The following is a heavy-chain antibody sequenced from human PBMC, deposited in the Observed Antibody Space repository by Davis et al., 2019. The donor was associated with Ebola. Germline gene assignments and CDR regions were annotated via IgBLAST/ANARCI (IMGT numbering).Heavy chain of an antibody. CDR1: GFTFSDYY. CDR2: ISSSGSTI. CDR3: ASQVVYAMVDY. J-gene: IGHJ4*02. Sequence: PGGSLRLSCAASGFTFSDYYMSWIRQAPGKGLEWDSYISSSGSTIYYADSVKGRFTISRDNAKNSLYLQMNSLRAEDTAVYYCASQVVYAMVDYWGQGTLVTVSS. V-gene: IGHV3-11*01. D-gene: IGHD2-8*02.